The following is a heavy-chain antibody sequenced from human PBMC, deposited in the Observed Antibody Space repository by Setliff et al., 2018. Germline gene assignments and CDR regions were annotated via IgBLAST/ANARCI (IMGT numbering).Heavy chain of an antibody. CDR1: GGSISSSSYY. V-gene: IGHV4-39*07. CDR2: SEST. CDR3: ARGSEFYYGSGTIDS. J-gene: IGHJ4*02. Sequence: SETLSLTCTVSGGSISSSSYYWGWIRQSPGKGLEWIGTSESTYNNPSFKSRLTISVDTSKNQFSLKLSSVTPADAAVYYCARGSEFYYGSGTIDSWGPGTLVTVSS. D-gene: IGHD3-10*01.